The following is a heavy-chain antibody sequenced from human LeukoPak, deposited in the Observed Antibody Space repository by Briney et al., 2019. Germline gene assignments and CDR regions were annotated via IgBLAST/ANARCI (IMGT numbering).Heavy chain of an antibody. V-gene: IGHV1-69*05. CDR3: AREKRYCSGGSCYSGGGAFDI. D-gene: IGHD2-15*01. CDR2: VIPIFGTA. CDR1: GGTFSSYA. J-gene: IGHJ3*02. Sequence: ASVKVSCKASGGTFSSYAISWVRQAPGQGLEWMGGVIPIFGTANYAQKFQGRVTITTDESTSTAYMELSSLRSEDTAVYYCAREKRYCSGGSCYSGGGAFDIWGQGTMVTVSS.